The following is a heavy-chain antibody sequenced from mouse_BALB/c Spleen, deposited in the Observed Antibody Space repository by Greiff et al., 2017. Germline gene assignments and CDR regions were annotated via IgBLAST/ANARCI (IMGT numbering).Heavy chain of an antibody. CDR2: IWAGGST. D-gene: IGHD2-14*01. J-gene: IGHJ4*01. Sequence: VQGVESGPGLVAPSQSLSITCTVSGFSLTSYGVHWVRQPPGKGLEWLGVIWAGGSTNYNSALMSRLSISKDNSKSQVFLKMNSLQTDDTAMYYCARDERYDGYAMDYWGQGTSVTVSS. V-gene: IGHV2-9*02. CDR1: GFSLTSYG. CDR3: ARDERYDGYAMDY.